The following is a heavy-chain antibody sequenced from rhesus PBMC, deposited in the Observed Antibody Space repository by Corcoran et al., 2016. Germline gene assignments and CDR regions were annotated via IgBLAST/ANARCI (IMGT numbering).Heavy chain of an antibody. Sequence: QVTLKESGPALVKPTQTLTLTCTFSGFSISTSGMGVGWIRQPPGKALEWLALFYWDDAKYYSTSLTSRLTISKDTSTNQVFLTMTNMDPVDTATYYCARRQPTFDYWGQGVLVTVSS. CDR3: ARRQPTFDY. CDR1: GFSISTSGMG. V-gene: IGHV2-174*01. CDR2: FYWDDAK. J-gene: IGHJ4*01.